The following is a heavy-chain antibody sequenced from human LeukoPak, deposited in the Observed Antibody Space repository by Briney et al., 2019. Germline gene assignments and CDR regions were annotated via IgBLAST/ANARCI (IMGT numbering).Heavy chain of an antibody. D-gene: IGHD6-6*01. Sequence: ASVKVSCKASGYTFTSYAIHWVRQAPGQRLEWMGWISAGSGNTKYSQKFQDRVTIARDTSTSTAYMELRSLRSDDTAVYYCGRQYASSSAWFDPWGQGTLVTVSS. CDR1: GYTFTSYA. CDR3: GRQYASSSAWFDP. J-gene: IGHJ5*02. V-gene: IGHV1-3*01. CDR2: ISAGSGNT.